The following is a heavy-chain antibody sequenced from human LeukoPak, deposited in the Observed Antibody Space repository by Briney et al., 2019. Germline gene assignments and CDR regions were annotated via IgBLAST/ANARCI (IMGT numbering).Heavy chain of an antibody. D-gene: IGHD6-19*01. Sequence: GGSLRLSCAASRFTLSTYWMSWVRQAPGKGLEWVAHIKQDGSQEYYVDSVKGRFTISRDNAKNSLFLQMNSLRAEDTAMYYCARSNTEGSDWGPGTLVTVSS. CDR3: ARSNTEGSD. CDR2: IKQDGSQE. CDR1: RFTLSTYW. V-gene: IGHV3-7*03. J-gene: IGHJ4*02.